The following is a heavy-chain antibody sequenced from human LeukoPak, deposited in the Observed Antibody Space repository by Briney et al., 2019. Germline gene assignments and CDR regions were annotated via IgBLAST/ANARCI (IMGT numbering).Heavy chain of an antibody. CDR2: ISAYNGNT. CDR1: GYTFTSYG. D-gene: IGHD2-21*02. CDR3: ARESATIAYCGGDCPYDY. Sequence: GASVKVSCKASGYTFTSYGISWVRQAPGQGLEWMGWISAYNGNTNYAQKLQGRVTMTTDTSTSTAYMELRSLRSDDTAVYYCARESATIAYCGGDCPYDYWGQGTLVTVSS. J-gene: IGHJ4*02. V-gene: IGHV1-18*01.